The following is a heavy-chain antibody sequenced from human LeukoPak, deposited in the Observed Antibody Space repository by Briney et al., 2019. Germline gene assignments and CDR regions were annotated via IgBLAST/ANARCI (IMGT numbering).Heavy chain of an antibody. CDR3: ATNPGGYCSATSCYGEAP. V-gene: IGHV4-34*01. J-gene: IGHJ5*02. CDR1: GGSFSGYY. CDR2: INHSGST. Sequence: KPSETLSLTCAVYGGSFSGYYWSWIRQPPGKGLEWSGEINHSGSTNYNPSLKSRVTISVDTSRNQFSLKLSSVTAADTAVYYCATNPGGYCSATSCYGEAPWGQGTPVTVSS. D-gene: IGHD2-2*01.